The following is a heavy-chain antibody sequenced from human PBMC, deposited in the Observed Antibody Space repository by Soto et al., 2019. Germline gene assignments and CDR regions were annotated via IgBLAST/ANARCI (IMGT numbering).Heavy chain of an antibody. J-gene: IGHJ2*01. D-gene: IGHD6-13*01. CDR1: GGSTFGYN. V-gene: IGHV4-59*01. CDR2: VSFSGST. CDR3: AREPVSAGGQWYFDL. Sequence: QVQLQESGPGLVKPAETVSLSCNVSGGSTFGYNWSWIRQAPGKGLEWIGHVSFSGSTKYNPSLKSRFTLLVDTSKSYFCLTVNSVTVADTAVYFCAREPVSAGGQWYFDLWGRGTQFIVSS.